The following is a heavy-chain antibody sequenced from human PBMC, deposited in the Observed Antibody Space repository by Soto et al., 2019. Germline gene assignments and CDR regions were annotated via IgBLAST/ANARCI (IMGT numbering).Heavy chain of an antibody. Sequence: QVQLQESGPGQVKPSRTLSLTCTVSGGSVNSGGYHWSWIRQHPGKGLEWIGDIYYSGSTYYNPSLKSRVTISIDTSTNHFSLHLSALTAADTAVYYCARAPIPNWNYYGMDVWGQGTTVTVSS. CDR2: IYYSGST. V-gene: IGHV4-31*03. CDR1: GGSVNSGGYH. D-gene: IGHD1-1*01. CDR3: ARAPIPNWNYYGMDV. J-gene: IGHJ6*02.